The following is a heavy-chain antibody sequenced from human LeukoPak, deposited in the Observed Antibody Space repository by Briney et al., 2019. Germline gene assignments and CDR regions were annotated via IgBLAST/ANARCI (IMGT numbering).Heavy chain of an antibody. D-gene: IGHD3-22*01. J-gene: IGHJ4*02. Sequence: SETLSLTCTVSGGSISSYYWSWIRQPPGKGLEWIGYIYYSGSTNYNPSLKSRVTISVDTSKNQFSLKPSSVTAADTAVYYCASGRSYYYDSSGYSRPFDYWGQGTLVTVSS. CDR2: IYYSGST. CDR3: ASGRSYYYDSSGYSRPFDY. V-gene: IGHV4-59*12. CDR1: GGSISSYY.